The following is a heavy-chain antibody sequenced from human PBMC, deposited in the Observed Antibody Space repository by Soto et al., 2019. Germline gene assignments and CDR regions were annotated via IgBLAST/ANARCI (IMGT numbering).Heavy chain of an antibody. CDR1: AVTFTSYF. Sequence: ASVKVSCKAPAVTFTSYFLHWVRQAPGHGLEWIGVINPNGGSTKFAQTFQGRVTMTGDTSTSTVYMELRSLRSEDTAVYYCATGWSCSSTSCYMSAVMDVWGQGTTVTVSS. V-gene: IGHV1-46*01. D-gene: IGHD2-2*02. CDR2: INPNGGST. CDR3: ATGWSCSSTSCYMSAVMDV. J-gene: IGHJ6*02.